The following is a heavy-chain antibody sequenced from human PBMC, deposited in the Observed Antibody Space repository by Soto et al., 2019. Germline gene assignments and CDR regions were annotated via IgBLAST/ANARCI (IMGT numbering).Heavy chain of an antibody. CDR3: ARDWRGGSGWSYFDH. D-gene: IGHD6-19*01. Sequence: XGSLRLSCAASGFTFSHYWMSWVRQAPGKGLEWVANMQQDGSEQYFEDSVKGRFTISRDNAKNSLFLQMNSLRADDTAVYFCARDWRGGSGWSYFDHWGQGNQVTVSS. CDR2: MQQDGSEQ. V-gene: IGHV3-7*01. CDR1: GFTFSHYW. J-gene: IGHJ4*02.